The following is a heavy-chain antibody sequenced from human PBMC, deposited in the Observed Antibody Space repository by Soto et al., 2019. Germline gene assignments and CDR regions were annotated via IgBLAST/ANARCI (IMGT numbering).Heavy chain of an antibody. D-gene: IGHD6-13*01. Sequence: GESLKISSQGSGYSFTSYGIGWVRQLPGKGLEWMGIIYPGDSDTRYSPSFQGQVTISADKSISTAYLQWSSLKASDTAMYYCATQWAAAGGLLDYWGQGTLVTVSS. CDR1: GYSFTSYG. V-gene: IGHV5-51*01. CDR3: ATQWAAAGGLLDY. J-gene: IGHJ4*02. CDR2: IYPGDSDT.